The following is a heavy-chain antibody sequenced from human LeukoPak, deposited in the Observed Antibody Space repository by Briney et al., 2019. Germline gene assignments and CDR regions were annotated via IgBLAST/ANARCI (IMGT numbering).Heavy chain of an antibody. CDR3: AKELGEYYDYVWGSYRLPDY. CDR2: ISYDGSNK. D-gene: IGHD3-16*02. CDR1: GFTFSSYG. Sequence: GGSLRLSCAASGFTFSSYGMHWVRQAPGKGLEWVAVISYDGSNKYYADSVKGRFTISRDNSKNTLYLQMNSLRAEDTAVYYCAKELGEYYDYVWGSYRLPDYWGQGTLVTVSS. V-gene: IGHV3-30*18. J-gene: IGHJ4*02.